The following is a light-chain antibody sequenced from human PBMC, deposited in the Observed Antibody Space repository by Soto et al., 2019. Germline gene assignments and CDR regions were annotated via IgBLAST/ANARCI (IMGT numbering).Light chain of an antibody. Sequence: QPVLTQSPSASASLGASVKLTCTLSSGHSSYAIAWHQQQPKKGPRYLMKLNSDGSHSKGDGIPDRFSGSSSGAERYLTISSLQSEDEADYYCQTWGTGIHYVFGTGTKVTVL. CDR3: QTWGTGIHYV. V-gene: IGLV4-69*01. CDR2: LNSDGSH. J-gene: IGLJ1*01. CDR1: SGHSSYA.